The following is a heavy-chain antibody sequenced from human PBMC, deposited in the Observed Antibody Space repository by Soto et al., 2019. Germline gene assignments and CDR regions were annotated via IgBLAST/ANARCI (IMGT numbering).Heavy chain of an antibody. D-gene: IGHD6-19*01. CDR3: ARDRSLYSSGWYSLYWYFDL. J-gene: IGHJ2*01. V-gene: IGHV1-46*01. CDR2: INPGGGST. Sequence: QVQLVQSGAEVKKPGASVKVSCKASGYTFTSYYMHWVRQAPGQGLEWMGIINPGGGSTSYAQKFQGRVTMTRDTSTSTVYMELSSLRSEDTAVYYCARDRSLYSSGWYSLYWYFDLWGRGTLVTVSS. CDR1: GYTFTSYY.